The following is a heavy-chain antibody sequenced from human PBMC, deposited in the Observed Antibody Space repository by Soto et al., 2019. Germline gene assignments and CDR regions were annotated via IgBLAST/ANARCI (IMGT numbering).Heavy chain of an antibody. Sequence: QVQLVQSGAEVKKPGSSVKVCCKASGGTFSSYAISWVRQAPGQGLEWMGGIIPIFGTANYAQKFQGRVTITADESTSTAYMDLSSLRSEDTAVYYCARDRIVVMVAATRSYYYYGMDVWGQGTTVTVSS. J-gene: IGHJ6*02. CDR3: ARDRIVVMVAATRSYYYYGMDV. CDR2: IIPIFGTA. V-gene: IGHV1-69*01. CDR1: GGTFSSYA. D-gene: IGHD2-15*01.